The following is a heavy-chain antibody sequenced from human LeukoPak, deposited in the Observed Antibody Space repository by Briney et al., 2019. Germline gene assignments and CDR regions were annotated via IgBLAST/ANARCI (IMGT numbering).Heavy chain of an antibody. CDR1: GFTFSSYA. CDR2: ISYDGSNK. Sequence: PGGSLRLSCAASGFTFSSYAMHWVRQAPGKGLEWVAVISYDGSNKYYADSVKGRFTISRDNSKNTLYLQMNSLRAEDTAVYYCASIAAAGALLSQFDYWGQGTLVTVSS. D-gene: IGHD6-13*01. J-gene: IGHJ4*02. V-gene: IGHV3-30-3*01. CDR3: ASIAAAGALLSQFDY.